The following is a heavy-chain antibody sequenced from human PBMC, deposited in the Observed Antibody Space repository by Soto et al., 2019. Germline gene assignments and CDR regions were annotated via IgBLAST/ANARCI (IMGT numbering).Heavy chain of an antibody. J-gene: IGHJ6*02. CDR2: IYYSGST. Sequence: QVQLQESGPGLVKPSQTLSLTCTVSGGSISSGGYYWSWIRQYPGKGLEWIGYIYYSGSTYYNPSLKSRVTTSVDTSKKQFSLKLSSVTAADTAGYYCARDDETPCLGMDVWGQGTTVTVSS. CDR1: GGSISSGGYY. V-gene: IGHV4-31*03. CDR3: ARDDETPCLGMDV.